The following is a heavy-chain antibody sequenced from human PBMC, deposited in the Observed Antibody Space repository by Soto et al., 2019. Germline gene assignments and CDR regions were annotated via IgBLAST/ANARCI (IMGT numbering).Heavy chain of an antibody. J-gene: IGHJ6*02. Sequence: GGSLRLSCAASGFTFSSYGMHWVRQAPGKGLEWVAVISYDGSNKYYADSVKGRFTISRDNSKNTLYLQMNSLRAEDTAVYYCAKGVKMIDQLVVTADMDVWGQGTTVTVSS. D-gene: IGHD2-21*02. CDR1: GFTFSSYG. CDR2: ISYDGSNK. V-gene: IGHV3-30*18. CDR3: AKGVKMIDQLVVTADMDV.